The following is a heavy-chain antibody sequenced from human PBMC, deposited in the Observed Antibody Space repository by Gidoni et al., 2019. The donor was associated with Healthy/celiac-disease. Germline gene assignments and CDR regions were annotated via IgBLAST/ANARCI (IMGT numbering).Heavy chain of an antibody. V-gene: IGHV3-9*01. D-gene: IGHD7-27*01. J-gene: IGHJ6*02. CDR1: GFTVDDDA. Sequence: EVQLVEPGGGLVQPGRSLRLSCAASGFTVDDDAMHWGRQEPGKGLEVVSGISWNSGSIGYADSVKGRFTSSIDNAKNSLYLQMNSLRAEATALYYCAKELGIEPGYYYGMDVWGQGTTVTVSS. CDR3: AKELGIEPGYYYGMDV. CDR2: ISWNSGSI.